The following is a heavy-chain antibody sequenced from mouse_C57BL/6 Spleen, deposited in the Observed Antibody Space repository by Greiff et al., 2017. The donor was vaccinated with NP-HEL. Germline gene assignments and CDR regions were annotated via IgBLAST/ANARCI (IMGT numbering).Heavy chain of an antibody. CDR2: IDPSDSET. V-gene: IGHV1-52*01. CDR1: GYTFTSYW. D-gene: IGHD1-1*01. Sequence: QVQLQQPGAELVRPGSSVKLSCKASGYTFTSYWMHWVKQRPIQGLEWIGNIDPSDSETHYNQKFKDKATLTVDKSSSTAYMQLSSLTSEDSAVYYCARDSITTPVDYWGQGTTLTVSS. CDR3: ARDSITTPVDY. J-gene: IGHJ2*01.